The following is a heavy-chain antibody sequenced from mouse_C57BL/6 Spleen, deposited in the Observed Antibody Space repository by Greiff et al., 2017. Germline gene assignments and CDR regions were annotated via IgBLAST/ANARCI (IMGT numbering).Heavy chain of an antibody. CDR1: GYTFTNYW. V-gene: IGHV1-63*01. CDR3: ARSHYYGSDY. Sequence: QVQLQQSGAELVRPGTSVTMSCKASGYTFTNYWIGWAKQRPGHGLEWIGDIYPGGGYTNYNEKFKGKATLTADKSSSTAYMQFSSLTSEDSAIYYCARSHYYGSDYWGQGTTLTVSS. J-gene: IGHJ2*01. CDR2: IYPGGGYT. D-gene: IGHD1-1*01.